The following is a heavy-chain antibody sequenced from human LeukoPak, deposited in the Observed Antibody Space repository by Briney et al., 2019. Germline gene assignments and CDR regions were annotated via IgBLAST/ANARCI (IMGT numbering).Heavy chain of an antibody. V-gene: IGHV4-39*07. Sequence: SETLSLSCTVSGGSISSSSYYWGWIRQPPGKGLEWIGRIYTSGSTNYNPSLKSRVTISVDTSKNQFSLKLSSVTAADTAVYYCARAGGYMDVWGKGTTVTVSS. CDR1: GGSISSSSYY. D-gene: IGHD3-16*01. J-gene: IGHJ6*03. CDR2: IYTSGST. CDR3: ARAGGYMDV.